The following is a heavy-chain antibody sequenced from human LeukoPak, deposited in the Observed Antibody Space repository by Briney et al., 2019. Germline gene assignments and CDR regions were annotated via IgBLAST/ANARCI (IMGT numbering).Heavy chain of an antibody. CDR2: MSHSGRP. V-gene: IGHV4-39*07. CDR1: GVSLSTSTYY. J-gene: IGHJ4*02. CDR3: AREGGSLSVTDF. Sequence: PSETLSLTCTVSGVSLSTSTYYWAWIRQPPGKGLEWIGSMSHSGRPYYNPSFESRVTISLDMSKNQFSLRLTSMTAADTAMYYCAREGGSLSVTDFWGRGTLVTVSS. D-gene: IGHD1-26*01.